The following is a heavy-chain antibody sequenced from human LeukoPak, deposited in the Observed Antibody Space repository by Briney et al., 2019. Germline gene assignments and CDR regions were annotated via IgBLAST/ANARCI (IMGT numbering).Heavy chain of an antibody. D-gene: IGHD3-16*01. V-gene: IGHV1-69*13. Sequence: GASVTVSCKASGGTFSSYAISWVRQAPGQGLEWMGGIIPIFGTANYAQKFQGRVTITADESTSTAYMELSSLRSEDTAVYYCARDYLPHLMGDSDLKQEVDAFDIWGQGTMVTVSS. CDR1: GGTFSSYA. CDR2: IIPIFGTA. CDR3: ARDYLPHLMGDSDLKQEVDAFDI. J-gene: IGHJ3*02.